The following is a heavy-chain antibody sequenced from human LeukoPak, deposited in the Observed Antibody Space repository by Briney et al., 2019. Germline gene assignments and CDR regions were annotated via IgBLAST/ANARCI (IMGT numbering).Heavy chain of an antibody. CDR2: ISGSGGST. V-gene: IGHV3-23*01. J-gene: IGHJ4*02. Sequence: GGSLRLSCAASGFTFSSYAMSWVRQAPVKGLEWVSAISGSGGSTYYADSVKGRFTISRDNSKNTLYLQMNSLRAEDTAVYYCAKDDLGYCSSTSCPPFDYWGQGTLVAVSS. D-gene: IGHD2-2*01. CDR3: AKDDLGYCSSTSCPPFDY. CDR1: GFTFSSYA.